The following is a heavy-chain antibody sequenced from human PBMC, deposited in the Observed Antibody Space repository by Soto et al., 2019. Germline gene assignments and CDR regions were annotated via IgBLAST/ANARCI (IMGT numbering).Heavy chain of an antibody. D-gene: IGHD2-2*02. J-gene: IGHJ4*02. CDR1: GFTFSNYW. V-gene: IGHV3-7*01. CDR3: ARDRGPNTPDY. CDR2: MNQDGSQI. Sequence: PGGSLRLSCAVSGFTFSNYWVTWVRQAPGKGLEWVAYMNQDGSQIYYVDSLRGRFTISRDNAKNSLYLQMNSLRVDDTAVYYCARDRGPNTPDYWGQGTLVTVSS.